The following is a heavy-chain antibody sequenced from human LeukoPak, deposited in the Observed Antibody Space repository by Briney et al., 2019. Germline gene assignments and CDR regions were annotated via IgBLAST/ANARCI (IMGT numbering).Heavy chain of an antibody. Sequence: GGSLRLSCAASAFTFSRYNMNWVRQAPGKGLEWVSYISSSSSTIYYADSVKGRSTISRDNAKNSVYVQMNSLRAEDTAIYYCARDSGDSYFYYMDVWGKGTTVTVSS. CDR2: ISSSSSTI. J-gene: IGHJ6*03. CDR1: AFTFSRYN. V-gene: IGHV3-48*01. CDR3: ARDSGDSYFYYMDV.